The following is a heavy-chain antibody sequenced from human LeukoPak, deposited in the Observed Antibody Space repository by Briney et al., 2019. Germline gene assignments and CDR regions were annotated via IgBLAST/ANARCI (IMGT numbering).Heavy chain of an antibody. J-gene: IGHJ4*02. V-gene: IGHV4-38-2*01. D-gene: IGHD3-22*01. CDR2: VYHSGST. Sequence: PSETLSLTCAVSGYSISIGYYWGWIRQPPGKGLEWIGSVYHSGSTYYNPSLKSRVTLSMDTSKNQFSLKLHSATAADTAAYYCARHAFFDSTGYYYYFDYWGQGSLVTVSS. CDR3: ARHAFFDSTGYYYYFDY. CDR1: GYSISIGYY.